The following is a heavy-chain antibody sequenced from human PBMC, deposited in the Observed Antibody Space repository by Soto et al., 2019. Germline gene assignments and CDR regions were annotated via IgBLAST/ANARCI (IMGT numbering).Heavy chain of an antibody. Sequence: EVQLLESGGGLVQPGGSLRLSCAASGFRLSDSAVSWVRQAPGKGLEWVSSLTVTGDSAFYSDAVKGLFTITRDISKRKLSLQMNSLRAEDTAVYYCAKNGCSYPACYPYYYYVDVWGRGTTVTVCS. V-gene: IGHV3-23*01. D-gene: IGHD2-15*01. CDR3: AKNGCSYPACYPYYYYVDV. CDR2: LTVTGDSA. J-gene: IGHJ6*03. CDR1: GFRLSDSA.